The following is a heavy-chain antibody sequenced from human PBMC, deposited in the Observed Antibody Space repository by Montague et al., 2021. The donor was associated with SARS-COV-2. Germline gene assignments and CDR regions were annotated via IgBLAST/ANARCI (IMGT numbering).Heavy chain of an antibody. V-gene: IGHV4-39*01. CDR3: ARHFPSGYNCGLDAFDL. CDR2: VYYTGSN. D-gene: IGHD5-18*01. CDR1: GGSINSTTYY. Sequence: SETLSLTCTVSGGSINSTTYYWAWIRQPPGKGLEWIGSVYYTGSNYYNPSLQSRGTMYVDTSKKQFSLKLSSVTAADTGVYYCARHFPSGYNCGLDAFDLWGQGTMVTVSS. J-gene: IGHJ3*01.